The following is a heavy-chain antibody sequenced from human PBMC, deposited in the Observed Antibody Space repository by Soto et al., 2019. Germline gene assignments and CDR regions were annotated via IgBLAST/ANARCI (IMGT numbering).Heavy chain of an antibody. J-gene: IGHJ6*03. V-gene: IGHV1-69*02. CDR2: ILPLLEVG. CDR3: NLTPGDTAVYYCAREEGYYGMGTSPYYYLDA. Sequence: QVQLVQSGAEVKKPGSSVKVSCRASGGTRDSYFISWVRQAPGQGLEWIGRILPLLEVGQFAQKFQGRVTLTADKSRVTLTADNPKSDTYTEVLELKNLTPGDTAVYYCAREEGYYGMGTSPYYYLDAWGNGTTVTVSS. D-gene: IGHD1-7*01. CDR1: GGTRDSYF.